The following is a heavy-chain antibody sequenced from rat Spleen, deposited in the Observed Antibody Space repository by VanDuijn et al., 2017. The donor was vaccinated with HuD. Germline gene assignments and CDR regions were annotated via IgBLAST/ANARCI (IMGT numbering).Heavy chain of an antibody. V-gene: IGHV5-29*01. J-gene: IGHJ2*01. Sequence: EVQLVESDGGLVQPGRSLKLSCVASGFTFNNYVMAWVRQAPTKGLEWVAAISYDGISTYYRDSVKGRFTISRDNAKSTLSLQMDSLRSEDTATYYCARRHYGYTDYFDYWGQGVMVTVSS. CDR3: ARRHYGYTDYFDY. CDR2: ISYDGIST. D-gene: IGHD1-9*01. CDR1: GFTFNNYV.